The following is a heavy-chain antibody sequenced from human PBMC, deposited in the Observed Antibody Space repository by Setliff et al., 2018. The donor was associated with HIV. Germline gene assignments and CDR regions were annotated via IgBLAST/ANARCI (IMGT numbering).Heavy chain of an antibody. CDR2: IFYSGST. V-gene: IGHV4-39*01. D-gene: IGHD1-26*01. CDR3: ARLPLRSGSPIDY. CDR1: GGSISSSSYY. J-gene: IGHJ6*04. Sequence: TSETLSLTCTVSGGSISSSSYYWGWIRQPPGKGLEWIGNIFYSGSTFYNPSLKSRVTISVDTSKNQFSLKLTSVTAADTAVYYCARLPLRSGSPIDYWGKGATVTVSS.